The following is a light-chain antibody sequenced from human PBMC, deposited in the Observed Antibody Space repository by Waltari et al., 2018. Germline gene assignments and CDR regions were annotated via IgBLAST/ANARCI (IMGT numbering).Light chain of an antibody. J-gene: IGKJ1*01. CDR3: QHYVRLPVT. CDR1: QSVGMS. Sequence: EIVLTQSPGTLSLSPGERATLSCRASQSVGMSLAWYRQQKRGQAPRLLIYGVSSRATGISDRFSGSGFGTDFSLTISGLEPEDFAVYYCQHYVRLPVTFGQGTTVEIK. V-gene: IGKV3-20*01. CDR2: GVS.